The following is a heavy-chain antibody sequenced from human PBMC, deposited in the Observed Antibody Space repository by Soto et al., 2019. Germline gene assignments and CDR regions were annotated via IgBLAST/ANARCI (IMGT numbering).Heavy chain of an antibody. D-gene: IGHD1-1*01. V-gene: IGHV3-30*03. CDR2: ISYDGSNK. CDR1: GFTFSSYG. J-gene: IGHJ4*02. Sequence: PGGSLRLSCAASGFTFSSYGMHWVRQAPGKGLEWVAVISYDGSNKYYADSVKGRFTISRDNSKNTLYLQMNSLRAEDTAVYYCAMAQSNWNFDYWGQGTLVTVSS. CDR3: AMAQSNWNFDY.